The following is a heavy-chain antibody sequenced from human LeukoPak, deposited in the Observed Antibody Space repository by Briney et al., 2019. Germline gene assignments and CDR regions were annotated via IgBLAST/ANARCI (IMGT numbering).Heavy chain of an antibody. CDR2: ISYDGSNK. Sequence: PGGSLRLSCAASGFTFSSYGMHWVRQAPGKGLEWVAVISYDGSNKYYAYSVKRRLTISRDNSKSTLYLQMNSLRAEDTAVYYCANLLSSYYYDSSGYHLDYWGQGTLVTVSS. V-gene: IGHV3-30*18. D-gene: IGHD3-22*01. J-gene: IGHJ4*02. CDR1: GFTFSSYG. CDR3: ANLLSSYYYDSSGYHLDY.